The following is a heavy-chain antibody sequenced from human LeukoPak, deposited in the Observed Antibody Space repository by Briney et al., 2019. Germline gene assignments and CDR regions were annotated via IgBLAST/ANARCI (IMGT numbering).Heavy chain of an antibody. V-gene: IGHV4-59*01. CDR3: ARGAKQLELRRWFDP. CDR2: IYYSGST. CDR1: GGSISSYY. J-gene: IGHJ5*02. Sequence: PSETLSLTCTVSGGSISSYYWSWIRQPPGKGLEWIGYIYYSGSTNYNPSLKSRVTISVDTSKNQFSLKLSSVTAADTAVYYCARGAKQLELRRWFDPWGQGTLVTVSS. D-gene: IGHD1-7*01.